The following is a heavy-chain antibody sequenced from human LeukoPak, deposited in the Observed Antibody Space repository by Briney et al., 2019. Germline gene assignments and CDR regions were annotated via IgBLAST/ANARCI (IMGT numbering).Heavy chain of an antibody. Sequence: PGGSLRLSCAASGFTFSSYGMHWVRQAPGKGLEWVAVISYDGSNKYYADSVKGRFTISRDNSKNTLYLQMNSLRAEDTAVYYCAKDRDVWGQGTLVTVSP. J-gene: IGHJ4*02. CDR1: GFTFSSYG. CDR3: AKDRDV. D-gene: IGHD3-10*01. CDR2: ISYDGSNK. V-gene: IGHV3-30*18.